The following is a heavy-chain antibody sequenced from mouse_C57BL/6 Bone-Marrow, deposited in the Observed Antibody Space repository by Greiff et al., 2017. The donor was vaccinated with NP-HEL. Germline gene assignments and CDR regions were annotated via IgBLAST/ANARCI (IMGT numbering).Heavy chain of an antibody. V-gene: IGHV1-69*01. CDR1: GYTFTSYW. Sequence: QVQLQQPGAELVMPGASVKLSCKASGYTFTSYWMHWVKQRPGQGLEWIGEIDPSDSYTNYNQKFKGKSTLTVDKSSSTAYMQLSSLTSEDSAVYYCARPGSIYDYAMDYWGQGTSVTVSS. J-gene: IGHJ4*01. CDR3: ARPGSIYDYAMDY. D-gene: IGHD1-1*01. CDR2: IDPSDSYT.